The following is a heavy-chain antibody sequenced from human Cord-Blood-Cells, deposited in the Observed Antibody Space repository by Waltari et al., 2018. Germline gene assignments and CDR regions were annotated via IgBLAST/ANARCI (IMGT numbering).Heavy chain of an antibody. CDR3: ARVQLVRGYYFDY. Sequence: QVQLQESGPGLVKPSETLSLTCAVSGYSISSGYYWGWIRQPPGKGLEWSGSIYHSGSTYYNPSLKSRVTMSVDTSKNQFSLKLSSVTAADTAVYYCARVQLVRGYYFDYWGQGTLVTVSS. V-gene: IGHV4-38-2*01. D-gene: IGHD6-13*01. J-gene: IGHJ4*02. CDR2: IYHSGST. CDR1: GYSISSGYY.